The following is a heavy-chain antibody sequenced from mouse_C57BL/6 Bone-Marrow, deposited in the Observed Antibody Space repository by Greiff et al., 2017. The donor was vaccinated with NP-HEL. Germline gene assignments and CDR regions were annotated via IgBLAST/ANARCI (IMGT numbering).Heavy chain of an antibody. CDR2: IYPRSGNT. CDR3: ARGHYGSIYLDY. D-gene: IGHD1-1*01. CDR1: GYTFTSYG. Sequence: VQLQQSGAELARPGASVKLSCKASGYTFTSYGISWVKQRTGQGLEWIGEIYPRSGNTYYNEKFKGKATLTADKSSSTAYMELRSLTSEDSTVYFCARGHYGSIYLDYWGQGPTLTVSS. V-gene: IGHV1-81*01. J-gene: IGHJ2*01.